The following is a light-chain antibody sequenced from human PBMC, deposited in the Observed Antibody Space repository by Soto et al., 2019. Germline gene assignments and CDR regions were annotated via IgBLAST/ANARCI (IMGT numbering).Light chain of an antibody. V-gene: IGKV1-5*01. Sequence: DIQMTQSPSTLSASVGDRVSITCRASQTINNLMAWYQQKPGKAPKLLIYGASSLESGVPSRFSGSGSGTEFTLTISSLQTDDFATYYCQQYNSYSSWTFGQGTKVDI. CDR2: GAS. J-gene: IGKJ1*01. CDR3: QQYNSYSSWT. CDR1: QTINNL.